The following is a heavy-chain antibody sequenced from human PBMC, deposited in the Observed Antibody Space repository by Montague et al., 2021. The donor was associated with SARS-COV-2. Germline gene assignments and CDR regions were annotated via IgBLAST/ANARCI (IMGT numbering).Heavy chain of an antibody. Sequence: SETLSLTCTVSGGSISSSNYYWGWLRQPPGKGLEWIGSIYYSGTTYYNPSLQSRATISVDTYKKQFSLKLSSVTAADTAVYYCARETYTSGWFQQLDYWGQGTLVTVSS. CDR1: GGSISSSNYY. CDR2: IYYSGTT. CDR3: ARETYTSGWFQQLDY. J-gene: IGHJ4*02. D-gene: IGHD6-19*01. V-gene: IGHV4-39*01.